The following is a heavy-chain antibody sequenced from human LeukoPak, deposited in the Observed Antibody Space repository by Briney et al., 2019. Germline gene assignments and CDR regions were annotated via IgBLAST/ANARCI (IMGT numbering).Heavy chain of an antibody. CDR2: ISGDEIWT. Sequence: PGGSLRLSCAASGFTLSNHWMHWVRQAPGKGLVWVSRISGDEIWTSYADSVKGRFIISRDNAKDTLYLQMNSLRTEDTAVYYCASTLEAHLSHDYWGQGTLVTVSS. CDR1: GFTLSNHW. CDR3: ASTLEAHLSHDY. J-gene: IGHJ4*02. V-gene: IGHV3-74*01. D-gene: IGHD1-1*01.